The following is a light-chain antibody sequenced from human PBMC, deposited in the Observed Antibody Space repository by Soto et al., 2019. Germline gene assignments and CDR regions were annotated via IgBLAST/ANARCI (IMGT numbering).Light chain of an antibody. J-gene: IGKJ5*01. CDR2: AAS. Sequence: DIQMTQSPSSLSASVGDRVRITCRASQGISTYLNWYQQKPGKAPKLLIYAASSLQSGVPPRFSGSGSGTDFTLTISSLQNEDFATYYCQQSYSTLFTFCQGTRLEIK. V-gene: IGKV1-39*01. CDR1: QGISTY. CDR3: QQSYSTLFT.